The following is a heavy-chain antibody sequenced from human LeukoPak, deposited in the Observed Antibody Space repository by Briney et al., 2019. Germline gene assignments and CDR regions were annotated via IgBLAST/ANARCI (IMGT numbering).Heavy chain of an antibody. D-gene: IGHD3-22*01. V-gene: IGHV3-21*01. CDR1: GFTFSSYS. CDR2: ISRSSSYI. J-gene: IGHJ3*02. CDR3: ARDATDSSGYYGLDAFDI. Sequence: GSLRLFCAASGFTFSSYSMNWVRQAPGKGLEWGSSISRSSSYIYYADSVKGRFTISRDNAKNSLYLQMNSLRAEDTAVYYCARDATDSSGYYGLDAFDIWGQGTMVTVSS.